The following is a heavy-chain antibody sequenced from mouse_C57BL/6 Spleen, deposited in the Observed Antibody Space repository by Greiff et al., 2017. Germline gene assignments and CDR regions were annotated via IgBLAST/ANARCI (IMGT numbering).Heavy chain of an antibody. J-gene: IGHJ2*01. CDR1: GYSITSGYY. V-gene: IGHV3-6*01. CDR3: AREGCDYGFDY. CDR2: ITYDGSN. Sequence: VQLKESGPGLVKPSQSLSLTCSVTGYSITSGYYWNWIRQFPGNKLEWMGYITYDGSNNYNPSLKNRISITRDTSKNQFFLKLNSVTTEDTATYYCAREGCDYGFDYWGQGTTLTVSS. D-gene: IGHD2-4*01.